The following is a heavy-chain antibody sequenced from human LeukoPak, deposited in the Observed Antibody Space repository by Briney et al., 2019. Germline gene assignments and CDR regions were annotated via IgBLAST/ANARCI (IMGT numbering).Heavy chain of an antibody. V-gene: IGHV5-51*01. Sequence: GESLKISCKGSGYSFTSQWIGWVRQMPGKGLEWIGIIYPGDSDTRYSPFFQGQVTISADKSISTVYLQWSSLKASDTAVYYCARPSYRNSWYYFDYWGQGTLVTVSS. J-gene: IGHJ4*02. CDR3: ARPSYRNSWYYFDY. CDR2: IYPGDSDT. CDR1: GYSFTSQW. D-gene: IGHD6-13*01.